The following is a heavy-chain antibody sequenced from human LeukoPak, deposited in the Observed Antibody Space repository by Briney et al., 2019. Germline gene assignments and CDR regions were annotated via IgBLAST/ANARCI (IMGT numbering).Heavy chain of an antibody. Sequence: GGSLRLSCAASGFTFDDYAMHWVRQAPGKDLEWVSGISWNSGSIGYADSVKGRFTISRDNAKNSLYLQMNSLRAEDMALYYCAKDKGYSSSWTFDYWGQGTLVTVSS. D-gene: IGHD6-13*01. J-gene: IGHJ4*02. V-gene: IGHV3-9*03. CDR1: GFTFDDYA. CDR2: ISWNSGSI. CDR3: AKDKGYSSSWTFDY.